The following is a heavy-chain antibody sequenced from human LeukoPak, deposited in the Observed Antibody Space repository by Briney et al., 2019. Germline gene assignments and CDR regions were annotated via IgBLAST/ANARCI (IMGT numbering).Heavy chain of an antibody. D-gene: IGHD5-18*01. Sequence: PSETLSLTCAVYGGSFRGYYWSWIRQPPGKGLEWIGYIYYSGSTNYNPSLKSRVTISVDTSKNQFSLKLSSVTAADTAVYYCARGYGYRAYFDYWGQGTLVTVSS. V-gene: IGHV4-59*01. CDR1: GGSFRGYY. CDR3: ARGYGYRAYFDY. CDR2: IYYSGST. J-gene: IGHJ4*02.